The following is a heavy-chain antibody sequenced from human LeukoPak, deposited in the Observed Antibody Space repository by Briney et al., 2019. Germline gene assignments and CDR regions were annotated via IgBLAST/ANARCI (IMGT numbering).Heavy chain of an antibody. Sequence: SETLSLTCAVYGGSFSGYYWSWIRQPPGKGLEWIGEINHSGSTNYNPSLKSRVTISVDTSKNQFSLKLSSVTAADMAVYYCARTRGDSSGWSPPPTDAFDIWGQGTMVTVSS. CDR2: INHSGST. D-gene: IGHD6-19*01. J-gene: IGHJ3*02. V-gene: IGHV4-34*01. CDR3: ARTRGDSSGWSPPPTDAFDI. CDR1: GGSFSGYY.